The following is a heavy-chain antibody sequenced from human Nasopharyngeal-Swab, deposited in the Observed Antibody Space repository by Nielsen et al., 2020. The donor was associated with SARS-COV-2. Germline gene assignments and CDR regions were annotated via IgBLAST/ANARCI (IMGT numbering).Heavy chain of an antibody. CDR2: IYPGDSDT. V-gene: IGHV5-51*01. J-gene: IGHJ3*02. CDR1: GYSFINYW. D-gene: IGHD3-22*01. CDR3: ARTAIEGGYYRGDAFDI. Sequence: GESLKISCEGSGYSFINYWIGWVRQMPGKGLELMGIIYPGDSDTRYSPSFIGQVTISVDKSTNTAFLQWNSLQASDTAMYYCARTAIEGGYYRGDAFDIWGQGTMVTVSS.